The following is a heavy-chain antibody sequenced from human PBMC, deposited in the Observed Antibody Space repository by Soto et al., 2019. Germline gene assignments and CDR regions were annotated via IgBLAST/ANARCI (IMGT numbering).Heavy chain of an antibody. CDR1: GGTFSRFA. D-gene: IGHD6-19*01. J-gene: IGHJ5*02. CDR2: IIPIYGTA. V-gene: IGHV1-69*01. CDR3: ATAPPQWGALLDP. Sequence: QVQMVQSGAEVKKPGSSVKVSCKASGGTFSRFAISWVRQAPGQGLEWMGGIIPIYGTATYAQKFQGRVTITADDSTTTVYMELSSLRSEDTAIYYCATAPPQWGALLDPWGQGTLVTVSS.